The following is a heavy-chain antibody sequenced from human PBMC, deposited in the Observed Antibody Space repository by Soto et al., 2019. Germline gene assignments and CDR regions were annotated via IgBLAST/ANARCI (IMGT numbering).Heavy chain of an antibody. D-gene: IGHD3-3*01. CDR3: AKERVRFLDA. CDR1: GFSFDDFA. Sequence: QLVESGGGLVQPGGSLRLSCVASGFSFDDFAMHWVRQAPGKGLEWISGITWNSVSTDYANSVKGRFTXSRDXAKXXXXXXXXXXXXEDTAXYXCAKERVRFLDAWGQGTLVTVSS. V-gene: IGHV3-9*01. J-gene: IGHJ5*02. CDR2: ITWNSVST.